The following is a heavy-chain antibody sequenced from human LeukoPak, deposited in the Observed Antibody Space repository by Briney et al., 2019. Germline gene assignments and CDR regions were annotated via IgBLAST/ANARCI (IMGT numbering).Heavy chain of an antibody. Sequence: ASVKVSCKVSGSTLTELSMPWVRQAPGKGLEWMGGFDPEDGETIYAQRFQGRVTMTEDTSTDTAYMELSSLRSEDTAVYYCATGTGWRSFDYWGQGTLVTVSS. CDR1: GSTLTELS. J-gene: IGHJ4*02. CDR2: FDPEDGET. CDR3: ATGTGWRSFDY. V-gene: IGHV1-24*01. D-gene: IGHD6-19*01.